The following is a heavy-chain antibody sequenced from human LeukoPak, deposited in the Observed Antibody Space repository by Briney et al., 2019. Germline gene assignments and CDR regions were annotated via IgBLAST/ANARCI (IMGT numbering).Heavy chain of an antibody. D-gene: IGHD3-22*01. Sequence: GGSLRLSCAASGFTVSQNYMSWVRQAPGKGLEWVSVIYSGGGTYYADSVKGRFTISRDYSKNILYLQMNSVRAEDTAVYYWARGPYYNDGSGYYYRLDHWGQGTLVTVSS. CDR3: ARGPYYNDGSGYYYRLDH. CDR2: IYSGGGT. CDR1: GFTVSQNY. J-gene: IGHJ4*02. V-gene: IGHV3-66*01.